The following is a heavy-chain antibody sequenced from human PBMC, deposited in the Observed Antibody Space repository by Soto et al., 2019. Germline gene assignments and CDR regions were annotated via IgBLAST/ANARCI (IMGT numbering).Heavy chain of an antibody. CDR1: GGSISSYY. J-gene: IGHJ6*03. CDR3: ARSFKYVVRGMTYYYMDV. Sequence: LSLTCTVSGGSISSYYWSWIRQPPGKGLEWIGFIYNSGSTNYNPSLKSRLTISVDTSKNQFSLKLSSVTAADTAVYYCARSFKYVVRGMTYYYMDVWGKGTTVTVSS. CDR2: IYNSGST. V-gene: IGHV4-59*01. D-gene: IGHD3-10*01.